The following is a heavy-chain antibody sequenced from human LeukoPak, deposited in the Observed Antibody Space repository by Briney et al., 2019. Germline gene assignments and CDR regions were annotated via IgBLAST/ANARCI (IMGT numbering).Heavy chain of an antibody. J-gene: IGHJ4*02. Sequence: PGGSLRLSCAASGFTFSSHAMSWVRQAPGKGLEWVSAISDRGGSTYYADSVKGRFTISRDSSKNTLYLQMNSLRAEDTAVYDCAKYLTAYYLDYWGQGTLVTVSS. CDR1: GFTFSSHA. CDR3: AKYLTAYYLDY. V-gene: IGHV3-23*01. CDR2: ISDRGGST. D-gene: IGHD3-9*01.